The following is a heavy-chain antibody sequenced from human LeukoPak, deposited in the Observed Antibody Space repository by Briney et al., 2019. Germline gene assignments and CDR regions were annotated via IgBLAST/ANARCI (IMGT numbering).Heavy chain of an antibody. CDR1: GFTVSSNY. D-gene: IGHD1-26*01. Sequence: GGSLRLSCAASGFTVSSNYMSWVRQAPGKGLEWVSVIYSGGSTYYADSVKGRFTISRDNSKNTLYLQMNSLRAEDTAVYYCARELGGSYGYYMDVWGKGTTVTVSS. CDR3: ARELGGSYGYYMDV. V-gene: IGHV3-53*01. J-gene: IGHJ6*03. CDR2: IYSGGST.